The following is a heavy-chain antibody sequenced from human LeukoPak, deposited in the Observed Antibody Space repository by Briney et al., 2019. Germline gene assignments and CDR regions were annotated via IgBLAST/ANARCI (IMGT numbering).Heavy chain of an antibody. CDR2: IIPILGIA. CDR1: GGTVSSYA. J-gene: IGHJ4*02. Sequence: SVKVSCQASGGTVSSYAVGCVRQGPGKELEWMGRIIPILGIANYAQKFQGRVTITADKSTSTAYMELSSLRSEDTAVYYCARGVSMSTSCYAHWGQGTLVTVSS. D-gene: IGHD2-2*01. V-gene: IGHV1-69*04. CDR3: ARGVSMSTSCYAH.